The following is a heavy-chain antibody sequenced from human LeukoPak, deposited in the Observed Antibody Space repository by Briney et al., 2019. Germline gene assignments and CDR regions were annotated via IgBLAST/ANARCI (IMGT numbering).Heavy chain of an antibody. V-gene: IGHV1-18*01. J-gene: IGHJ4*02. CDR3: ATGWSGYFAPLDY. CDR1: GYSFASYG. CDR2: ISAYNGDT. D-gene: IGHD3-3*01. Sequence: GASVKVSCKASGYSFASYGIHWVRQAPGQGLEWMGWISAYNGDTDYAQNLQGRVTMTTDTSTSTAYMELRSLRSDDTAVYYCATGWSGYFAPLDYWGQGTLVTVAS.